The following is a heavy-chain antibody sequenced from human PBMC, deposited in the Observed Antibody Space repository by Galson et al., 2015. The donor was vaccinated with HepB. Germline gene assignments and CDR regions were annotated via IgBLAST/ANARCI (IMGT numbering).Heavy chain of an antibody. CDR2: INGGNGFT. D-gene: IGHD1-26*01. J-gene: IGHJ4*02. Sequence: SVKVSCKASGYAFNNYIMHWVRQAPGQRFEWMGWINGGNGFTKYSQKFQGRVTVTRDTSATTVYMELTSLRSEDTAVYYCARDLVGSTDEFDCWGQGTLVTVSS. V-gene: IGHV1-3*01. CDR3: ARDLVGSTDEFDC. CDR1: GYAFNNYI.